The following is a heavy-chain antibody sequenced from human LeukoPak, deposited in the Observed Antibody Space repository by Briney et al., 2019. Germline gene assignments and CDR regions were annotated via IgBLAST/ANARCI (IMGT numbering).Heavy chain of an antibody. D-gene: IGHD3-3*01. Sequence: PSETLSLTCTVSGYSISSGYYWGWIRQPPGKGLEWIGRIYTSGSTNYNPSLKSRVTISVDTSKNQFSLKLSSVTAADTAVYYCARGGITIFGVVITSEFDPWGQGTLVTVSS. V-gene: IGHV4-38-2*02. CDR3: ARGGITIFGVVITSEFDP. CDR2: IYTSGST. J-gene: IGHJ5*02. CDR1: GYSISSGYY.